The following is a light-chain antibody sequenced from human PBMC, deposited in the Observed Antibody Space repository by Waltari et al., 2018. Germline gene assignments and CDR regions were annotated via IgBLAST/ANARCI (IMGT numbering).Light chain of an antibody. CDR3: QQYYSTPPT. J-gene: IGKJ1*01. CDR1: QNILYSSNNKYY. V-gene: IGKV4-1*01. CDR2: GAS. Sequence: DIVMTQSPDSLAVSLGERATINCKSIQNILYSSNNKYYLVWYRQKSGKPPNLLIYGASTRASGVPDRFSGSGSGTDFTLTISSLQAEDVAVYYCQQYYSTPPTFGQGTKVEIK.